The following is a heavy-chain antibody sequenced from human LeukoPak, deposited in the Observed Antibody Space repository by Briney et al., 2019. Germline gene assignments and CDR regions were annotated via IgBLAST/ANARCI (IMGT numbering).Heavy chain of an antibody. CDR3: GGFGYEAAVDL. V-gene: IGHV3-7*01. Sequence: GWALRLSCAACGLTFSPYWMTWVRQAPGKGLEGVANIKPDGSETYYVDRVKGRFTISRDNAKNLLYLQMSSLRGEDTALYYCGGFGYEAAVDLWGQGALVTVSS. J-gene: IGHJ4*02. D-gene: IGHD6-13*01. CDR1: GLTFSPYW. CDR2: IKPDGSET.